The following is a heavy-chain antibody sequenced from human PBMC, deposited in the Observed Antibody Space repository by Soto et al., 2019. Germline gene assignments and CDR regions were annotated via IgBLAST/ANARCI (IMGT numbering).Heavy chain of an antibody. CDR2: IIPIFGTA. CDR1: GGTFSSYA. V-gene: IGHV1-69*01. J-gene: IGHJ3*02. D-gene: IGHD3-22*01. CDR3: ARDLYYYDSSGYYNDAFDI. Sequence: QVQLVQSGAEVKKPGSSVKVSCKASGGTFSSYAISWVRQAPGQGLEWMGGIIPIFGTANYAQKFQGRVTITADESTSPAYMELSSLRSEDTAVYYCARDLYYYDSSGYYNDAFDIWGRGTMVTVSS.